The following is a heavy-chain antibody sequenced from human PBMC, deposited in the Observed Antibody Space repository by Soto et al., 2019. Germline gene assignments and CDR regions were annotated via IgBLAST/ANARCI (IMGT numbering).Heavy chain of an antibody. Sequence: PGGSLRRSCAVSGFTCSSYSMNWVRQAPGQGLEWISYISSGGGEIYYADSVKGRFTISRDNAEKSLYLQMNSLRAEDTAMYFCARPTRSRSFALDIWGQGAMVTVSS. CDR1: GFTCSSYS. CDR2: ISSGGGEI. J-gene: IGHJ3*02. V-gene: IGHV3-48*01. D-gene: IGHD6-13*01. CDR3: ARPTRSRSFALDI.